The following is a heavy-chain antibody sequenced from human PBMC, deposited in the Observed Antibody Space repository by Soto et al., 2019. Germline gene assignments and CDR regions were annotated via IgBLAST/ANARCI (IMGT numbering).Heavy chain of an antibody. D-gene: IGHD2-15*01. J-gene: IGHJ6*02. CDR2: INAGNGNT. V-gene: IGHV1-3*01. Sequence: QVQLVQSGAEVKKPGASVKVSCKASGYTFTSYAMHWVRQAPGQRLEWMGWINAGNGNTKYSQKFQGRVTITRDTSASTAYMELSSLRSEDTAVYYCARVGHCSGGSCYPYYYYYYGMDVWGQGTTVTVSS. CDR1: GYTFTSYA. CDR3: ARVGHCSGGSCYPYYYYYYGMDV.